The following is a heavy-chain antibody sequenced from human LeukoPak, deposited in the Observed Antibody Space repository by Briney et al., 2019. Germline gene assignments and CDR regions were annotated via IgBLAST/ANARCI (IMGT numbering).Heavy chain of an antibody. J-gene: IGHJ3*02. CDR3: AKDGPSSSWYPDAFDI. V-gene: IGHV3-30*02. CDR2: IRYDGSNK. Sequence: GGSLRLSCAASGFTFSSYGMHWVRQAPGKGLEWVAFIRYDGSNKYYADSVKGRFTISRDNSKNTLYLQMNSLRAEDTAVYYCAKDGPSSSWYPDAFDIWGQGTMVTVSS. CDR1: GFTFSSYG. D-gene: IGHD6-13*01.